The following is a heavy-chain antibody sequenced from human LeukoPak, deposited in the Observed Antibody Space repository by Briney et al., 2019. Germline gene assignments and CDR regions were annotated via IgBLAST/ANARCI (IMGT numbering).Heavy chain of an antibody. V-gene: IGHV1-18*04. CDR1: GYTFTSYY. CDR3: ARGVPFNWFDP. CDR2: ISAYNGNT. Sequence: GASVKVSCKASGYTFTSYYMHWVQQAPGQGLEWMGWISAYNGNTNYAQKLQGRVTMTTDTSTSTAYMELRSLRSDDTAVYYCARGVPFNWFDPWGQGTLVTVSS. J-gene: IGHJ5*02.